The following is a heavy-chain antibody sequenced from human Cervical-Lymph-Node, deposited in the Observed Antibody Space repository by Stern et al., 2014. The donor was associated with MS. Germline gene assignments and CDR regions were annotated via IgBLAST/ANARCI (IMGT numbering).Heavy chain of an antibody. V-gene: IGHV1-69*09. CDR3: ARGVVSNRAAATLHNLFDP. Sequence: QVQLVQSGAEVKKPGSSMNVSCKTSGGTFSSSYAITWMRQAPRQGLEWMGRIIPILGLANYAQKFQGRVVITADKSTSTAYMELSSLTPEDTAVYYCARGVVSNRAAATLHNLFDPWGQGTLVTVSS. CDR1: GGTFSSSYA. D-gene: IGHD2-15*01. CDR2: IIPILGLA. J-gene: IGHJ5*02.